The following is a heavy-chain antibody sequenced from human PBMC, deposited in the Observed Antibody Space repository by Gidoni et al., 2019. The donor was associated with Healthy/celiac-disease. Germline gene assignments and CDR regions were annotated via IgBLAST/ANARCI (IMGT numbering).Heavy chain of an antibody. V-gene: IGHV3-33*01. CDR1: GFTLSSSG. D-gene: IGHD4-17*01. CDR3: ARDGDYGGTYYYYGMDV. J-gene: IGHJ6*02. Sequence: QVQLVQSGGGVVQPGRSLRLSCAASGFTLSSSGMHWCRQAPGKGLEWVAVIWYDGSNKYYADSVKGRFTISRDNSKNTLYLQMNSLRAEDTAVYYCARDGDYGGTYYYYGMDVWGQGTTVTVSS. CDR2: IWYDGSNK.